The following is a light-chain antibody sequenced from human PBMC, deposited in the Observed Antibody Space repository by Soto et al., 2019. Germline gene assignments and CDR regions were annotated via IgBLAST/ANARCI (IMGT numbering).Light chain of an antibody. CDR2: EVN. V-gene: IGLV2-8*01. Sequence: QSALTQPPSASGSPGQSVTISCTGTSSDVAGYNYVSWYQQHPGKAPKLMIYEVNRRPSGVPDRFSGSKSGNTASLTVSGLQAEDEADYYCSSYAGSKNVVFGGGTKLTVL. J-gene: IGLJ2*01. CDR1: SSDVAGYNY. CDR3: SSYAGSKNVV.